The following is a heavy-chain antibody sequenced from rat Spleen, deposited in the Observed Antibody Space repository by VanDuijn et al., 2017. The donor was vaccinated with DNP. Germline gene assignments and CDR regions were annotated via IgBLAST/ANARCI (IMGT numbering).Heavy chain of an antibody. CDR1: GFTFSDYY. CDR3: ARHVLPLRVWDY. J-gene: IGHJ2*01. D-gene: IGHD4-1*01. V-gene: IGHV5-22*01. Sequence: EVQLVESGGDSVQPGRSLKLSCVASGFTFSDYYMAWVRQAPAKGLAWVAYINYDGGRTYYGDSVRGRFTISRDNAKSILYLQMNSLRSDDMATYYCARHVLPLRVWDYWGQGVMVTVSS. CDR2: INYDGGRT.